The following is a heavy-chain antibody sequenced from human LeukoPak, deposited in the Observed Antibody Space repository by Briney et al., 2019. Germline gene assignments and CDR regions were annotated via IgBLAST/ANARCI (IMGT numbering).Heavy chain of an antibody. CDR1: GGSFRSHY. Sequence: SETLSLTCTVSGGSFRSHYWSWIRQPPGKGPEWIGYIYHSRSANYNPSLKSRVTMSLDTSKTYFSLNLNSVTAADTAVYYCARHLGVMYAFDIWGQGTMVTVSS. J-gene: IGHJ3*02. CDR2: IYHSRSA. D-gene: IGHD3-16*01. V-gene: IGHV4-59*08. CDR3: ARHLGVMYAFDI.